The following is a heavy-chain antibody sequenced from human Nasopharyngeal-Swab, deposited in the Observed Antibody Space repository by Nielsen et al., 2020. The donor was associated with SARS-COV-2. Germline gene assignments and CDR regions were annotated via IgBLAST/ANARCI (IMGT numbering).Heavy chain of an antibody. CDR2: ISSGSSYI. CDR3: ARVSTSNYYYYYGMDV. Sequence: WIRQPPGKGLEWVSSISSGSSYIYYADSVKGRFTISRDNAKNSLYLQMNSLRAEDTAVYYCARVSTSNYYYYYGMDVWGQGTTVTVSS. D-gene: IGHD4-11*01. V-gene: IGHV3-21*01. J-gene: IGHJ6*02.